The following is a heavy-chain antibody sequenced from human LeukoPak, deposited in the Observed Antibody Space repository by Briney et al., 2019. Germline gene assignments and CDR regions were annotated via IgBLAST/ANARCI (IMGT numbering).Heavy chain of an antibody. Sequence: PSETLSLTCTVSGGSLSSSSYYWGWVRQPPGKGLEWIGSIYYSGSTYYDPSLKSRVTISVDTSTNQFSLKLSSVTAADTAVYYCARRKPDHCSSTSCYQARNWFDPWGQGTLVTVSS. J-gene: IGHJ5*02. CDR1: GGSLSSSSYY. V-gene: IGHV4-39*01. CDR3: ARRKPDHCSSTSCYQARNWFDP. D-gene: IGHD2-2*01. CDR2: IYYSGST.